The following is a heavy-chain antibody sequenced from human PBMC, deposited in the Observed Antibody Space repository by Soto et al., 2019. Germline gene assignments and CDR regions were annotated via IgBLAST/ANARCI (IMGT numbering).Heavy chain of an antibody. Sequence: GGSLRLSCAASGFTFSSYEMNWVRQAPGKGLEWVSYISSSGSTIYYADSVKGRFTISRDNAKNSLYLQMNSLRAEDTAVYYCARDLSRYCSGGSCYSFTDYYYGMDVWGQGTTVTVSS. J-gene: IGHJ6*02. CDR1: GFTFSSYE. D-gene: IGHD2-15*01. CDR3: ARDLSRYCSGGSCYSFTDYYYGMDV. CDR2: ISSSGSTI. V-gene: IGHV3-48*03.